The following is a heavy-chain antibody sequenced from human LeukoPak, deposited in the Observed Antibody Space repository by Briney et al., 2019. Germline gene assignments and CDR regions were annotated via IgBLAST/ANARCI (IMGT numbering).Heavy chain of an antibody. J-gene: IGHJ4*02. V-gene: IGHV3-11*04. CDR2: ISSSGSTI. D-gene: IGHD3-9*01. CDR3: ARDAAVAYFDILTEEDY. Sequence: GRSLRLSCAASGFTFSDYYMSWIRQAPGKGLEWVSYISSSGSTIYYADSVKGRFTISRDNAKNSLYLQMNSLRAEDTAVYYCARDAAVAYFDILTEEDYWGQGTLVTVSS. CDR1: GFTFSDYY.